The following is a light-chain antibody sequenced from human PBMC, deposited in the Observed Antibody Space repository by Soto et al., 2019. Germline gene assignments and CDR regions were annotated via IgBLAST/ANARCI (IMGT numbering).Light chain of an antibody. J-gene: IGKJ1*01. CDR2: GAS. CDR3: QQYGSSPWT. Sequence: EIVLRQSPGTLSLSPGERATLSCRASQSVSSSYLAWYQQKPGQAPRPLIYGASSRAIGIPDRFSGSGSGTDFTLTISRLEPEDFGVYYCQQYGSSPWTFGQGTKVAIK. CDR1: QSVSSSY. V-gene: IGKV3-20*01.